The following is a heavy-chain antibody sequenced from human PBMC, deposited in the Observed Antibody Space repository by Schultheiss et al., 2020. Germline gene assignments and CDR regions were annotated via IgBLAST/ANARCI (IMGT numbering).Heavy chain of an antibody. V-gene: IGHV1-2*02. CDR2: INPNSGGT. D-gene: IGHD3-10*01. CDR3: ARGRRGSGPRYFDY. CDR1: GHTFIGYY. Sequence: ASVKVSCKASGHTFIGYYMHWVRQAPGQGLEWMGWINPNSGGTNYAQKFQGRVTMTRDTSITTAYMEVSRLRSDDTAVYYCARGRRGSGPRYFDYWGPGALVTVSS. J-gene: IGHJ4*02.